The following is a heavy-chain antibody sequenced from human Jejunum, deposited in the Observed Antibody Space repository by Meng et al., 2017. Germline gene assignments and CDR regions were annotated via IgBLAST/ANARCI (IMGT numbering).Heavy chain of an antibody. J-gene: IGHJ4*02. V-gene: IGHV3-15*01. D-gene: IGHD1-26*01. Sequence: GESLKISCAASGFTFSNAWMSWVRQAPGKGLEWVARIKSKTDGGATDHAAPVKGRFTISRDDSKTTLYLQLNSLKTEDTAVYYCTTDRYGSGSPAQFDYWGQGKLVNVSS. CDR1: GFTFSNAW. CDR2: IKSKTDGGAT. CDR3: TTDRYGSGSPAQFDY.